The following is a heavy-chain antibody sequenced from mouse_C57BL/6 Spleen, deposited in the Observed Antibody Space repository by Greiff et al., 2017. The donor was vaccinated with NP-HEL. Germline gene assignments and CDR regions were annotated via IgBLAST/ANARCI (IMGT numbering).Heavy chain of an antibody. D-gene: IGHD2-10*01. CDR2: INPNNGGT. J-gene: IGHJ3*01. V-gene: IGHV1-22*01. CDR3: ASWDPYYCNFAY. Sequence: EVQLQQSGPELVKPGASVKMSCKASGYTFTDYNMHWVKQSHGKSLEWIGYINPNNGGTSYNQKFKGKATLTVNKSSSTAYMELRSLTSEDSAVYYCASWDPYYCNFAYWGQGTLVTVSA. CDR1: GYTFTDYN.